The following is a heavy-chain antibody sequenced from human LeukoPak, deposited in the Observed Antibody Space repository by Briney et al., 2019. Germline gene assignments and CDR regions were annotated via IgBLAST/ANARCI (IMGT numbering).Heavy chain of an antibody. CDR1: GASISSYY. CDR2: IYASRTT. CDR3: ARDIYYEGSGYTFDY. J-gene: IGHJ4*02. D-gene: IGHD3-22*01. V-gene: IGHV4-4*07. Sequence: PSETLSLTCTVSGASISSYYWSWIRQPAGKGLEWIGRIYASRTTNYNPSLKSRVTMSVDTSKNQFSLNLSSVTAADTAMYYCARDIYYEGSGYTFDYWGQGTLVTVSS.